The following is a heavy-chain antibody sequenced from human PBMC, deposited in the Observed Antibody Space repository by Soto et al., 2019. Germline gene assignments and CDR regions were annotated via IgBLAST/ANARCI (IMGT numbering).Heavy chain of an antibody. CDR1: RGTFSSYA. J-gene: IGHJ4*02. V-gene: IGHV1-69*12. CDR3: ARESRYCSGGSCYFLPGIDY. D-gene: IGHD2-15*01. Sequence: QVQLVQSGAEVKKPGSSVKVSCKASRGTFSSYAISWVRQAPGQGLEWMGGIIPIFGTANYAQKFQGRVTITADESTSTAYMELSSLISEDTAVYYCARESRYCSGGSCYFLPGIDYWGQGTLVTVSS. CDR2: IIPIFGTA.